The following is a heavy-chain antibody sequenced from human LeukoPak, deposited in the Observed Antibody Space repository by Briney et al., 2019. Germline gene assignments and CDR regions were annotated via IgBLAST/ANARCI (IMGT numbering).Heavy chain of an antibody. V-gene: IGHV3-23*01. J-gene: IGHJ4*02. CDR2: ISGSGGST. Sequence: SGGSLRLSCAASGFTFSSYAMSWVRQAPGKGLEWVSAISGSGGSTYYADSVKGRFTISRDNSKNTLYLQMNSLRAVDTAVYYCAKGYDESYCGGDCYFDYWGQGTLVTVSS. CDR1: GFTFSSYA. CDR3: AKGYDESYCGGDCYFDY. D-gene: IGHD2-21*01.